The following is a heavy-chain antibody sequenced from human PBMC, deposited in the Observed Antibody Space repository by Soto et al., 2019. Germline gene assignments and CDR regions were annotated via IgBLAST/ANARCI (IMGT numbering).Heavy chain of an antibody. CDR1: GFRFNDYY. Sequence: GGSLRLSCAATGFRFNDYYMTWIRQAPGKGLEWVSYISSGSSTIYYAHSVKGRFTISRDNAKNSLYLQMNSLRAEDTAVYYCATSSGALAASFPYYCDYWGQGTLVTVSS. J-gene: IGHJ4*02. D-gene: IGHD6-25*01. CDR2: ISSGSSTI. V-gene: IGHV3-11*01. CDR3: ATSSGALAASFPYYCDY.